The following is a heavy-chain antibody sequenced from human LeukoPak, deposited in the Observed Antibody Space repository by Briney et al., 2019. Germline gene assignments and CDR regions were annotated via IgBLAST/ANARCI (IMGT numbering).Heavy chain of an antibody. D-gene: IGHD2-2*01. J-gene: IGHJ5*02. Sequence: GGSLRLSCAASGFTFSSYGMSWVRQAPGKGLEWVSAISGSGGSTYYADSVEGRFTISRDNSKNTLYLQMNSLRAEDTAVYYCAKGYCSSTSCYRFDPWGQGTLVTVSS. CDR1: GFTFSSYG. V-gene: IGHV3-23*01. CDR2: ISGSGGST. CDR3: AKGYCSSTSCYRFDP.